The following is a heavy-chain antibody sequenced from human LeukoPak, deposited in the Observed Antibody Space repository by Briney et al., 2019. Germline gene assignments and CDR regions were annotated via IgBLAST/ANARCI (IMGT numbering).Heavy chain of an antibody. CDR1: GYTFTSYG. Sequence: GASVKVSCKASGYTFTSYGISWVRQAPGQGLEWMGWISAYNGNTNYAQKLQGRVTMTTDTSTSTAYMELSSLRSEDTAVYYCARVQEYSSSSPFDYWGQGTLVTVSS. CDR2: ISAYNGNT. V-gene: IGHV1-18*01. CDR3: ARVQEYSSSSPFDY. D-gene: IGHD6-6*01. J-gene: IGHJ4*02.